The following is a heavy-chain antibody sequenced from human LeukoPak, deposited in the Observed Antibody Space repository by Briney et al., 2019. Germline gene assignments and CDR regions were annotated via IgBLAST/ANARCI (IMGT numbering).Heavy chain of an antibody. D-gene: IGHD2-2*01. CDR2: INTNTGNP. V-gene: IGHV7-4-1*02. CDR1: GYTFTSHA. Sequence: ASVKVSCKASGYTFTSHAMNWVRQAPGQGLEWMGWINTNTGNPTYAQGFTGRFVFSLDTSVSTAYLQISSLKAEDTAVYYCARSPPAANFYYYYGMDVWGQGTTVTVSS. CDR3: ARSPPAANFYYYYGMDV. J-gene: IGHJ6*02.